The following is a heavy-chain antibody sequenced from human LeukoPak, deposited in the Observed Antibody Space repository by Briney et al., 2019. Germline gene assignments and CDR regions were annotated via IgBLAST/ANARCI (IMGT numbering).Heavy chain of an antibody. CDR1: GYTFTSYG. CDR3: ARDFCRDVDVYDY. J-gene: IGHJ4*02. CDR2: ISAYNGNT. D-gene: IGHD5/OR15-5a*01. Sequence: GASVKLSCKASGYTFTSYGISWVRQSPGQGLEWMGWISAYNGNTNYAQKLQGRVTMTTDTSTSPAYMELRSLRSDDTAVYYCARDFCRDVDVYDYWGQRILVTVSS. V-gene: IGHV1-18*01.